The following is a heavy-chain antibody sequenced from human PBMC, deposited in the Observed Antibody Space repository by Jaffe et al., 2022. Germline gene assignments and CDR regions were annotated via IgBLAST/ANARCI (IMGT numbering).Heavy chain of an antibody. CDR1: GYSISSGYY. D-gene: IGHD2-2*01. CDR2: IYHSGST. J-gene: IGHJ4*02. V-gene: IGHV4-38-2*01. Sequence: QVQLQESGPGLVKPSETLSLTCAVSGYSISSGYYWGWIRQPPGKGLEWIGSIYHSGSTYYNPSLKSRVTISVDTSKNQFSLKLSSVTAADTAVYYCARPFIYCSSTSCSQVAFDYWGQGTLVTVSS. CDR3: ARPFIYCSSTSCSQVAFDY.